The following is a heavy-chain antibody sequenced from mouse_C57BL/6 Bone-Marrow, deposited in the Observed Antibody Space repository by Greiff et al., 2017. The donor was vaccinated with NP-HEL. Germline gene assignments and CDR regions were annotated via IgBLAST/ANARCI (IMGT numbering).Heavy chain of an antibody. J-gene: IGHJ4*01. D-gene: IGHD1-1*01. CDR2: IRLKSDNYAT. CDR1: GFTFSNYW. Sequence: EVKVEESGGGLVQPGGSMKLSCVASGFTFSNYWMNWVRQSPEKGLEWVAQIRLKSDNYATHYAESVKGRFTISRDDSKSSVYLQMNNLRAEDTGIYYCTGAHYYGSSPYYYAMDYWGQGTSVTVSS. CDR3: TGAHYYGSSPYYYAMDY. V-gene: IGHV6-3*01.